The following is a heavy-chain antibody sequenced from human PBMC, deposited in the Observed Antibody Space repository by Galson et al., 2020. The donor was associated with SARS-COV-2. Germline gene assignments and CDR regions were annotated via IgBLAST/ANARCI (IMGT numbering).Heavy chain of an antibody. Sequence: GGSLRLSCAASGFTFSTYAMHWVRQAPGKGLEWVAVMSYDGSNTYYADSVKGRFTISRDNSKNTLYLQMNSLRAEDTAVYYCAKDRVRGVIISYYYYGMDVWGQGTTVTVSS. CDR3: AKDRVRGVIISYYYYGMDV. CDR2: MSYDGSNT. CDR1: GFTFSTYA. V-gene: IGHV3-30*01. J-gene: IGHJ6*02. D-gene: IGHD3-10*01.